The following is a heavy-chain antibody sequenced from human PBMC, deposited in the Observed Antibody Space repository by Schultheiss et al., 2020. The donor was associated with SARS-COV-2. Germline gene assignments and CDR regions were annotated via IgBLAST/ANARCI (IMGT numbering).Heavy chain of an antibody. Sequence: SETLSLTCAVYGGSFSGYYWSWIRQPPGKGLEWIGYIYYSGSTNYNPSLKSRVTISVDTSKNQFSLKLSSVTAADTAVYYCARVRLLWFGELKPYYYYGMDVWGQGTTVTVSS. CDR1: GGSFSGYY. CDR3: ARVRLLWFGELKPYYYYGMDV. V-gene: IGHV4-59*12. CDR2: IYYSGST. D-gene: IGHD3-10*01. J-gene: IGHJ6*02.